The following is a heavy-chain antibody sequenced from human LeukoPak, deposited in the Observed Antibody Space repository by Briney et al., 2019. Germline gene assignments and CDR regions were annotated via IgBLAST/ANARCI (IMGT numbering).Heavy chain of an antibody. CDR2: ISGSGAST. V-gene: IGHV3-23*01. Sequence: GGTLRLSCAASGFTFSSYGMSWVRQAPGKGLEWVSAISGSGASTYVADSVKGRFTVSRDNSENTLFLQMNSLTGEDTAVYYCAKEGLELEFDCWGQGTLVTVSS. D-gene: IGHD3-3*01. CDR3: AKEGLELEFDC. J-gene: IGHJ4*02. CDR1: GFTFSSYG.